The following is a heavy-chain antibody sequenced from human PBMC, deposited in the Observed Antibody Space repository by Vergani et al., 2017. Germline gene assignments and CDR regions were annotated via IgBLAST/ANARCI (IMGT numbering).Heavy chain of an antibody. J-gene: IGHJ6*02. CDR3: ARSIQFGELSKKWLSPMDYYYGMDV. V-gene: IGHV4-59*01. Sequence: QVQLQESGPGLVKPSETLSLTCTVSGGSISSYYWSWIRQPPGKGLEWIGYIYYSGSTNYNPSLKSRVTISVDTSKNQFSLKLSSVTAADTAVYYFARSIQFGELSKKWLSPMDYYYGMDVWGQGTTVTVSS. CDR1: GGSISSYY. D-gene: IGHD3-10*01. CDR2: IYYSGST.